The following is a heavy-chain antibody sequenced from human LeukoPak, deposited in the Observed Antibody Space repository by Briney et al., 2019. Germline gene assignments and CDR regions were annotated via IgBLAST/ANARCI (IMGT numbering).Heavy chain of an antibody. V-gene: IGHV3-15*01. CDR2: IKSKTDGGTT. CDR3: TTDPVAAIGPFDY. CDR1: GFTFSNAW. Sequence: GGSLRLSCAASGFTFSNAWMSWVRQAPGKGLEWVGRIKSKTDGGTTDYAAPVKCRFTISREDSKNTLYLQMNSLKPEDTAVYYCTTDPVAAIGPFDYWGQGTLVTVSS. D-gene: IGHD2-15*01. J-gene: IGHJ4*02.